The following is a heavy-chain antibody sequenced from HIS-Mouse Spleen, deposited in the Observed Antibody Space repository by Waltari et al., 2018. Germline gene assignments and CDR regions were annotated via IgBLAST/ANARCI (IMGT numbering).Heavy chain of an antibody. Sequence: QLQLQESGPGLVKPSEPLSLTCTVPGRSSSSSSHYWGWIRQPPGKGLGWIGSIYYSGSTYYNPSLKSRVTISVDTSKNQFSLKLSSVTAADTAVYYCAREIPYSSSWYDWYFDLWGRGTLVTVSS. CDR1: GRSSSSSSHY. CDR2: IYYSGST. V-gene: IGHV4-39*07. D-gene: IGHD6-13*01. CDR3: AREIPYSSSWYDWYFDL. J-gene: IGHJ2*01.